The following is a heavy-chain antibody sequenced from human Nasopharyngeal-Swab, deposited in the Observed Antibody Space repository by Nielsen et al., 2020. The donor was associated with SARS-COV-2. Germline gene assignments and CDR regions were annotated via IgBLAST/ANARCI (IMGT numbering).Heavy chain of an antibody. V-gene: IGHV4-39*07. Sequence: SETLSLTCTVSGGSISSSSYYWGWIRQPPGKGLEWIGEINHSGSTNYNPSLKSRVTISVDTSKNQFSLKLSSVTAADTAVYYCARCIAAAGPAPDYWGQGTLVTVSS. D-gene: IGHD6-13*01. J-gene: IGHJ4*02. CDR2: INHSGST. CDR1: GGSISSSSYY. CDR3: ARCIAAAGPAPDY.